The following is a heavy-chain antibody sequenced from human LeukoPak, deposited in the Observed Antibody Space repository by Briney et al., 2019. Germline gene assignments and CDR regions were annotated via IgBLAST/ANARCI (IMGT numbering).Heavy chain of an antibody. D-gene: IGHD3-10*01. CDR1: GYSFTNYW. Sequence: GESLKISCQCSGYSFTNYWIGWVRQMPGKGLEWMGIIYPGDSDTIYSPSFQGQVTISADKSISTAYLQRSSLQASDSAMYHCARRLRYFGSGSFSDYWGQGTLVTVSS. CDR3: ARRLRYFGSGSFSDY. J-gene: IGHJ4*02. V-gene: IGHV5-51*01. CDR2: IYPGDSDT.